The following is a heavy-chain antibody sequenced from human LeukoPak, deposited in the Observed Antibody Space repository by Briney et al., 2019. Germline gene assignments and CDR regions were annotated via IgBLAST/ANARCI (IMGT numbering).Heavy chain of an antibody. D-gene: IGHD6-25*01. CDR3: TRGPGIRLPPNY. CDR2: INSDGSST. J-gene: IGHJ4*02. Sequence: AGGSLRLSCAVSGFTVSGNYMSWVRQAPGKGLEWVSRINSDGSSTNYADSVKGRFTISRDNAKNTLYLQMNSLRAEDTAVYYCTRGPGIRLPPNYWGQGTLVTVSS. CDR1: GFTVSGNY. V-gene: IGHV3-74*01.